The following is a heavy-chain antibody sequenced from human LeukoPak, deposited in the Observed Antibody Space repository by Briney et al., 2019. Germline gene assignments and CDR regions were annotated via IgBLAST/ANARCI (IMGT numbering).Heavy chain of an antibody. D-gene: IGHD3-3*01. J-gene: IGHJ5*02. V-gene: IGHV3-33*06. CDR2: IWYDGSNK. Sequence: GRSLRLSCAASGFTFSSYGMHWVRQAPGKGLEWVAVIWYDGSNKYYADSVKGRFTISRDNSKNTLYLQMNSLRAEDTAVYYCAKGRSFRVLEWLITWGQGTLVTVSS. CDR3: AKGRSFRVLEWLIT. CDR1: GFTFSSYG.